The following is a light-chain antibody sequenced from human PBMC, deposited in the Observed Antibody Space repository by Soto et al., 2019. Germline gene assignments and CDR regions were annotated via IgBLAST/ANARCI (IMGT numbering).Light chain of an antibody. V-gene: IGKV1-5*03. Sequence: DIQMTQYPSTLSASVGDRVTITCRASQSISNWLAWYQQRPGKAPKLLIYKASSLESGVPSRFSGSGSGTEFTLTISSLQPDDFATYYCQQYNSYALTFGGGTMVDI. CDR1: QSISNW. CDR3: QQYNSYALT. CDR2: KAS. J-gene: IGKJ4*01.